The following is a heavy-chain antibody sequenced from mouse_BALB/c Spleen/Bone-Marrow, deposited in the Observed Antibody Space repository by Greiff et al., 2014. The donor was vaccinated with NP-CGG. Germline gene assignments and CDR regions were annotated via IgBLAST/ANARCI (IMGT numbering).Heavy chain of an antibody. D-gene: IGHD2-14*01. CDR3: ARYRLGTYFDY. Sequence: EVQLQQSGAELVKPGASVKLSCTASGFNIKDTYMHWVKQRPEQGLEWIGRIDPAYGNTKYDPKFQGKATITADTSSNTAYLRLSSLTSEDTAVYYCARYRLGTYFDYWGQGTTLTVSS. CDR1: GFNIKDTY. V-gene: IGHV14-3*02. CDR2: IDPAYGNT. J-gene: IGHJ2*01.